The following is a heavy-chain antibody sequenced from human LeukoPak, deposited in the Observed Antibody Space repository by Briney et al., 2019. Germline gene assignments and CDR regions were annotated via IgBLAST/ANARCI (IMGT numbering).Heavy chain of an antibody. Sequence: GGSLRLSCAASGFTFSSYAMSWVRQAPGKGLEWVSAISGSGGSTYYADSVKGRFAISRDNSKNTLYLQMNSLRAEDTAVYYCARVEYYYDSSGYYFGDYYMDVWGKGTTVTISS. CDR1: GFTFSSYA. CDR2: ISGSGGST. J-gene: IGHJ6*03. CDR3: ARVEYYYDSSGYYFGDYYMDV. V-gene: IGHV3-23*01. D-gene: IGHD3-22*01.